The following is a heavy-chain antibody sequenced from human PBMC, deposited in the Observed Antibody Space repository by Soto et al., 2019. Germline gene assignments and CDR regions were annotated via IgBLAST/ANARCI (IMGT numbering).Heavy chain of an antibody. CDR3: ARDLPPYDRRRQSAGAFED. Sequence: QVQLQESGPGVVRPSETLSLTCSVSGSSFTGDYWSWIRQPAGKGLEWIGRVFGNGAGTPIYNSALKNRITRSVDSSKTQFSLKLTSVTAADTAIYYCARDLPPYDRRRQSAGAFEDWGQGTLVTVSS. V-gene: IGHV4-4*07. J-gene: IGHJ4*02. CDR2: VFGNGAGTP. CDR1: GSSFTGDY. D-gene: IGHD3-22*01.